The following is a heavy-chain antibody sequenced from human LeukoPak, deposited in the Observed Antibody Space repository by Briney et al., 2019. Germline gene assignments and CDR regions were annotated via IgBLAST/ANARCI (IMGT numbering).Heavy chain of an antibody. CDR1: GYTFTVYY. V-gene: IGHV1-2*02. CDR3: ARDPGVSNDYFDY. Sequence: GASVKVSFKSSGYTFTVYYMHWVRQAPGQGLEWMGWINPNSGGTNYAQKFQGRVTMTRYTSLSTAYMELSRLRSDDTAVYYCARDPGVSNDYFDYWGQGTLVTVSS. D-gene: IGHD5-12*01. CDR2: INPNSGGT. J-gene: IGHJ4*02.